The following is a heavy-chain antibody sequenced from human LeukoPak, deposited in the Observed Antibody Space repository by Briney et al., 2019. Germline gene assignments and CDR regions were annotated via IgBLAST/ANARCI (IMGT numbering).Heavy chain of an antibody. J-gene: IGHJ6*02. V-gene: IGHV3-33*01. CDR1: GFTFSSYG. CDR2: IWYDGSNK. D-gene: IGHD4-11*01. CDR3: ASGHDYSRYRSYGMDV. Sequence: GSLRLSCAASGFTFSSYGMHWVRQAPGKGLEWVAVIWYDGSNKYYADSVKGRFTISRDNSKNTLYLQMNSLRAEDTAVYYRASGHDYSRYRSYGMDVWGQGTTVTVSS.